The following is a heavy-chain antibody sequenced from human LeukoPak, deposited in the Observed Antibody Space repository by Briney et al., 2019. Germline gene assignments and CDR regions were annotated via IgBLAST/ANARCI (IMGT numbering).Heavy chain of an antibody. CDR1: GLTFSSHW. CDR2: ITNDGSST. V-gene: IGHV3-74*01. CDR3: AKCPESGLNSMVVFDY. Sequence: PGGSLRLSCAASGLTFSSHWMHWVRQAPGKGLVWVSRITNDGSSTTYADSVKGRFTISRDNAKNTLYLQMNSLRAEDTAVYYCAKCPESGLNSMVVFDYWGQGTLVTVSS. D-gene: IGHD2/OR15-2a*01. J-gene: IGHJ4*02.